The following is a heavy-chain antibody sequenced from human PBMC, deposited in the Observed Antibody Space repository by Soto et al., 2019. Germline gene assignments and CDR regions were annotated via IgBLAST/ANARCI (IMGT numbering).Heavy chain of an antibody. Sequence: SETLSLTCTVSGGPISIYYWSWIRQPPGKGLEWIGYIYYSGSTNYNPSLKSRVTISVDTSKNQFSLKLSSVTAADTAVYYCARAVLKTRGVFDYWGQGTLVTVSS. CDR1: GGPISIYY. J-gene: IGHJ4*02. D-gene: IGHD3-10*01. V-gene: IGHV4-59*01. CDR3: ARAVLKTRGVFDY. CDR2: IYYSGST.